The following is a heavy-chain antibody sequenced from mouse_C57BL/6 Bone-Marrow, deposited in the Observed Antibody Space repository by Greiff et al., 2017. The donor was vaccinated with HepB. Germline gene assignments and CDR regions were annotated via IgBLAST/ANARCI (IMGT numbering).Heavy chain of an antibody. CDR3: ARGKTAQATWNYAMDY. D-gene: IGHD3-2*02. CDR2: IYPGDGDT. V-gene: IGHV1-80*01. Sequence: VKLVESGAELVKPGASVKISCKASGYAFSSYWMNWVKQRPGKGLEWIGQIYPGDGDTNYNGKFKGKATLTADKSSSTAYMQLSSLTSEDSAVYFCARGKTAQATWNYAMDYWGQGTSVTVSS. J-gene: IGHJ4*01. CDR1: GYAFSSYW.